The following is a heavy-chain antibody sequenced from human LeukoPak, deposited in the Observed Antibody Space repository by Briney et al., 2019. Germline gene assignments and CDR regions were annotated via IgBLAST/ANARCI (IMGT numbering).Heavy chain of an antibody. CDR2: IYYSGST. Sequence: SETLSLTCAVSGDPINSYYWSWIRQPPGKGLEWIGHIYYSGSTNYNPSLKSRVTISIDTSKNQFSLKLSSVTAADTAVYYCTRTAYARFFDLWGRGTLVTVSS. D-gene: IGHD2-21*01. CDR1: GDPINSYY. J-gene: IGHJ2*01. V-gene: IGHV4-59*01. CDR3: TRTAYARFFDL.